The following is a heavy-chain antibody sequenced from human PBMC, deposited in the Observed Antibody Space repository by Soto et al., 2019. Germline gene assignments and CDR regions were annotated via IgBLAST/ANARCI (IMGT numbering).Heavy chain of an antibody. CDR1: GGAFSSYA. CDR2: IIPIFGTA. D-gene: IGHD3-22*01. J-gene: IGHJ6*02. CDR3: ARDSLYYYDSSGPYYSYGMDV. Sequence: ASVKVSCKASGGAFSSYAISWVRQAPGQGLEWMGGIIPIFGTANYAQKFQGRVTITADESTSTAYMELSSLRSEDTAVYYCARDSLYYYDSSGPYYSYGMDVWGQGTTVTVS. V-gene: IGHV1-69*13.